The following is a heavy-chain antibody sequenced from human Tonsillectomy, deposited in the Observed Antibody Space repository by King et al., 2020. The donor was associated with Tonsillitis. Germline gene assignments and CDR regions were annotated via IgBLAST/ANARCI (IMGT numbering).Heavy chain of an antibody. CDR2: IYPSDSDT. Sequence: QLVQSGAEVKKAGESLKISCKGSGYSFATYWIGWVRQMPGKGLEWMGIIYPSDSDTKYSPSFQGQVTISADKSISTAYLQWSSLKASDTAMYYCARLAPYGSGSYYNPFDYWGQGTLVTVSS. CDR3: ARLAPYGSGSYYNPFDY. J-gene: IGHJ4*02. CDR1: GYSFATYW. D-gene: IGHD3-10*01. V-gene: IGHV5-51*01.